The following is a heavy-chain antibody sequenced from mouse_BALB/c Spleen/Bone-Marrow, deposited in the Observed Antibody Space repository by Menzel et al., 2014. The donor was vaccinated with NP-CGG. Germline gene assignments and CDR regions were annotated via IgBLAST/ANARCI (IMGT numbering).Heavy chain of an antibody. Sequence: EVQLQQSGPELVKPGASVKISCKTSGYTFTEYIIHWMKQSHGKSLEWIGGINSNNGGSSYNQKFKDKATLTVDKSSSTAYMELRSLTSEDSAFYYWARRYYRYLSYVTKDYWCQGTSVTVSS. J-gene: IGHJ4*01. D-gene: IGHD2-14*01. CDR3: ARRYYRYLSYVTKDY. V-gene: IGHV1-18*01. CDR2: INSNNGGS. CDR1: GYTFTEYI.